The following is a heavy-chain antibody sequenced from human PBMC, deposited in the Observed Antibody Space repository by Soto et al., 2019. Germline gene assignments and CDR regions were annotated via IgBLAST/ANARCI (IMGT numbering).Heavy chain of an antibody. V-gene: IGHV1-18*01. D-gene: IGHD1-26*01. J-gene: IGHJ4*02. CDR2: ISGYNGNT. CDR1: GYTFTSCG. Sequence: QVQLVQSGAEVKKPGASVKVAWKAYGYTFTSCGISWVRQAHGQGLEWMGWISGYNGNTKYAQKLQGRVTMTTDTSTSTAYMELRSLRADDTAVYYCARDPGGQIVDYWGQGTLVTVSS. CDR3: ARDPGGQIVDY.